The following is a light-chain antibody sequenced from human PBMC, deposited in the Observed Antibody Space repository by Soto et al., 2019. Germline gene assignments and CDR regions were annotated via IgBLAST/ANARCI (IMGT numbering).Light chain of an antibody. J-gene: IGKJ2*01. CDR2: AAS. CDR3: QQIHSTSSYT. CDR1: QNIRNY. Sequence: DIQITRSPSSLSPSVGDRVTITCRASQNIRNYLNWYQQRPGKTPNLLVYAASYLRGGVPSRFSGSGSGTVFTITINSLQPEDFATYYCQQIHSTSSYTFGQGTKVDIK. V-gene: IGKV1-39*01.